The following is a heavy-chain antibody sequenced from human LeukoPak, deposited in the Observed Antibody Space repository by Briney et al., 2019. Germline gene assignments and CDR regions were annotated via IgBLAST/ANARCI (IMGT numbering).Heavy chain of an antibody. CDR1: GFTFTSSA. CDR3: AAWTAVPYYYYGMDV. V-gene: IGHV1-58*02. CDR2: IVVGSGNT. Sequence: SVKVSCKASGFTFTSSAMQWVRQARGQRLEWIGWIVVGSGNTNYAQKFQERVTITRDMSTSTAYMEQSSLRSKDTAVYYCAAWTAVPYYYYGMDVWGQGTLVTVSS. D-gene: IGHD3-10*01. J-gene: IGHJ6*02.